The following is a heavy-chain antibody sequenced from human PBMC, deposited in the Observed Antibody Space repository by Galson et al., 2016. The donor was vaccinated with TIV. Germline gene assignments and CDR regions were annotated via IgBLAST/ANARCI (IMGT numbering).Heavy chain of an antibody. CDR2: ISGTGIST. J-gene: IGHJ5*01. CDR3: AKDRGKQWLVPTDS. D-gene: IGHD6-19*01. V-gene: IGHV3-23*01. Sequence: LRLSCAASGFTFSTYALTWVRQTPGKGLEWVSTISGTGISTYYADSVKGRFTVSRDNSKSTLYLQVNSLRAEDTAIYYCAKDRGKQWLVPTDSWGQGTLVTVSS. CDR1: GFTFSTYA.